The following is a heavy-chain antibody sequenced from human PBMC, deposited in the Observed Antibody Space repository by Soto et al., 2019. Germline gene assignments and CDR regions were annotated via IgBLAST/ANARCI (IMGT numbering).Heavy chain of an antibody. CDR2: FDPEDGET. Sequence: GASVKVSCKVSGYTLTELSMHWVRQAPGKGLEWMGGFDPEDGETIYAQKFQGRVTMTEDTSTDTAYMELSSLRSEDTAVYYCAAKGRLRTYYDILTGYFGNWFDPWGQGTLVTVSS. V-gene: IGHV1-24*01. CDR3: AAKGRLRTYYDILTGYFGNWFDP. J-gene: IGHJ5*02. D-gene: IGHD3-9*01. CDR1: GYTLTELS.